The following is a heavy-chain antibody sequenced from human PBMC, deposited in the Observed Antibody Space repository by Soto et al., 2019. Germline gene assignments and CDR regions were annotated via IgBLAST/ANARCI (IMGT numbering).Heavy chain of an antibody. CDR3: VKREYYYDSSGYYPFDY. CDR1: GFTFSNYA. V-gene: IGHV3-64D*06. J-gene: IGHJ4*02. CDR2: ISTNGGST. D-gene: IGHD3-22*01. Sequence: PGGSLRLSCSASGFTFSNYAMSWVRQAPEKGLEWVSSISTNGGSTDYADSVKGRFTISRDNSKNTVYLQMSSLRVEDTAVYYCVKREYYYDSSGYYPFDYWGQGTLVTVSS.